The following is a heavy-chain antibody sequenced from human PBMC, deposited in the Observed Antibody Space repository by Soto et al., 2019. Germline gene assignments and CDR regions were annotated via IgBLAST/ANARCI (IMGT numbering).Heavy chain of an antibody. CDR2: ISSSSSYI. CDR3: ARDSYSGYDFDS. D-gene: IGHD5-12*01. CDR1: GFTFSSYS. Sequence: EVQLVESGGGLVKPGGSLRLSCAASGFTFSSYSMNWVRQAPGKGLEWVSSISSSSSYIYYADSVKGRFTISRDNAKNSLYLQMNSLRAEDTAVYYCARDSYSGYDFDSWGQGTLVTVSS. V-gene: IGHV3-21*01. J-gene: IGHJ4*02.